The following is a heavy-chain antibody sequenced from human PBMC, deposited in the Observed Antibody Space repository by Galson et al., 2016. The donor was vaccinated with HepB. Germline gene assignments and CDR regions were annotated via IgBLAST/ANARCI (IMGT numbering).Heavy chain of an antibody. CDR1: GFTFSSYA. CDR2: ISGSGANT. CDR3: ARYSNSWAPFDY. J-gene: IGHJ4*02. D-gene: IGHD6-13*01. V-gene: IGHV3-23*01. Sequence: SLRLSCAASGFTFSSYAMTWVRQAPGKGLEWVSGISGSGANTYYANAVKGRFTLSRDNSNNTLYLQVNSLRAEDTALYFCARYSNSWAPFDYWGQGSLVTVSS.